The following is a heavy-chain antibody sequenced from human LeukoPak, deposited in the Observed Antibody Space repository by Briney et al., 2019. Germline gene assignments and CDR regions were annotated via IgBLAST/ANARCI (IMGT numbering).Heavy chain of an antibody. J-gene: IGHJ5*02. CDR1: GGSFSGYY. CDR2: INHSGST. D-gene: IGHD2-2*02. CDR3: ARGVKNCSSTSCYTHHNWFDP. Sequence: SETLSLTCAVYGGSFSGYYWSWIRQPPGKGLEWIGEINHSGSTNYNPSLKSRVTISVDTSKNQFSLKLSSVTAADTAVYYCARGVKNCSSTSCYTHHNWFDPWGQGTLVTVSS. V-gene: IGHV4-34*01.